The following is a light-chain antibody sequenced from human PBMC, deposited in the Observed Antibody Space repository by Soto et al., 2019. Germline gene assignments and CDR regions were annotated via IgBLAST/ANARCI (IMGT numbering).Light chain of an antibody. J-gene: IGKJ4*01. CDR3: QQYNNWPGLT. V-gene: IGKV3-15*01. Sequence: EIVMTQSPATLSVSPGERATLSCRASQSVSSNLAWYQQKPGQAPRRLIYGASTRATGIPARFSGSGYGTEFTLTISSLQSEDFAVYYCQQYNNWPGLTFGGGTKVEIK. CDR2: GAS. CDR1: QSVSSN.